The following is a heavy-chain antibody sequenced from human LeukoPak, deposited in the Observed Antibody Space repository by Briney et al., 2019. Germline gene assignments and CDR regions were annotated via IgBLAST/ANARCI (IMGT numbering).Heavy chain of an antibody. CDR3: ATVSKWRFAETYVNDY. V-gene: IGHV3-15*01. CDR2: LKANADGGTA. CDR1: GFTFGSYA. D-gene: IGHD2-15*01. Sequence: PGGSLRLSCAASGFTFGSYAMGWVRQAPGKGLEWVGRLKANADGGTADYAAPVKGRFTISRDDSESRLYLQMSSLKTDDTAVYYCATVSKWRFAETYVNDYWGQGTLVTVSA. J-gene: IGHJ4*02.